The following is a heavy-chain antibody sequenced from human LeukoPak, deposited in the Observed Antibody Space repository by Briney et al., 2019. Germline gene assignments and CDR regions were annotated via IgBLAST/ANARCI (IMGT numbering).Heavy chain of an antibody. CDR3: AGSLGYCTSNVCYPKY. CDR2: ISAQHGQT. D-gene: IGHD2-8*01. V-gene: IGHV1-18*01. CDR1: GYSENFYG. J-gene: IGHJ4*02. Sequence: ASVKVSCKTSGYSENFYGITWVRQVAGQGLEWMGWISAQHGQTEYAPNSQDRVAMTTDTYTNTAYMELRSLRSDDTAVYYCAGSLGYCTSNVCYPKYWGQGTLVTVSS.